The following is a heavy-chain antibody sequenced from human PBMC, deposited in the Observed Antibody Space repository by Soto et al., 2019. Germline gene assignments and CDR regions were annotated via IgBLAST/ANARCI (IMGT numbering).Heavy chain of an antibody. CDR3: ARVPIFTMVRGVIISLPYYYGMDV. J-gene: IGHJ6*02. V-gene: IGHV1-18*01. CDR1: GYTFTSYG. Sequence: ASVKVSCKASGYTFTSYGISWVRQAPGQGLEWMGWISAYNGNTNYAQKLQGRVTMTTDTSTSTAYMELRSLRSDDTAVYYCARVPIFTMVRGVIISLPYYYGMDVWG. CDR2: ISAYNGNT. D-gene: IGHD3-10*01.